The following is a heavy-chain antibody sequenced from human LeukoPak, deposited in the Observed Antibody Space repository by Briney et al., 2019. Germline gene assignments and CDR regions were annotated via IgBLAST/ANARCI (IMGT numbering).Heavy chain of an antibody. D-gene: IGHD3-3*01. V-gene: IGHV1-46*01. CDR2: INPSGGST. CDR1: GYTFTSYY. Sequence: ASVKVSCKASGYTFTSYYMHWVRQAPGQGLEWMGIINPSGGSTSYAQKFQGRVTMTRDTSTRTVYMELSSLRSEDTAVYYCARVGFWSGYPGGRGMDVWGQGTTVTVSS. CDR3: ARVGFWSGYPGGRGMDV. J-gene: IGHJ6*02.